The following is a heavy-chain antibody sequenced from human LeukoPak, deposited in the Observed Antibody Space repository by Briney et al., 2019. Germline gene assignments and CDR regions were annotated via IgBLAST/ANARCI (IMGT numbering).Heavy chain of an antibody. CDR2: IYYSGST. D-gene: IGHD4-17*01. J-gene: IGHJ6*02. V-gene: IGHV4-61*08. CDR3: ARQGATVVTPYYYYYGMDV. CDR1: GGSISSGGYY. Sequence: SETLSLTCTVSGGSISSGGYYWSWIRQHPGKGLEWIGYIYYSGSTNYNPSLKSRVTISVDTSKNQFSLKLSSVTAADTAVYYCARQGATVVTPYYYYYGMDVWGQGTTVTVSS.